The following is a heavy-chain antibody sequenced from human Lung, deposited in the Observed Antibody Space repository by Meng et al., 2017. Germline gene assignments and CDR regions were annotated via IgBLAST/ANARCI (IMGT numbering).Heavy chain of an antibody. CDR2: INLKSGDT. J-gene: IGHJ4*02. CDR1: GYTFPNNW. CDR3: ARNEDISADDKLFSDY. V-gene: IGHV1-2*02. D-gene: IGHD6-13*01. Sequence: QVLVVVYGAHVRKPASYTTFLHTPSGYTFPNNWIRWVRRAPGQGLERMGRINLKSGDTNYEKRFQGRVTMTGETYINTAYIELRGLRSDDKAMYYCARNEDISADDKLFSDYWGQGTLVTVSS.